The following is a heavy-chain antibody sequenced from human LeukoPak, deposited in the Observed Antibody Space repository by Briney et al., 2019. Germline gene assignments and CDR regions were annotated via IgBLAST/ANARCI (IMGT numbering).Heavy chain of an antibody. CDR2: INHSGST. Sequence: PSETLSLTCAVYGGSFSGYYWSWIRQPPGKGLEWIGEINHSGSTNYNPSLKSRVTISVDTSKNQFSLKLSSVTAADTAVYYCAREGNKNYWGQGTLVTVSS. CDR1: GGSFSGYY. CDR3: AREGNKNY. V-gene: IGHV4-34*01. J-gene: IGHJ4*02.